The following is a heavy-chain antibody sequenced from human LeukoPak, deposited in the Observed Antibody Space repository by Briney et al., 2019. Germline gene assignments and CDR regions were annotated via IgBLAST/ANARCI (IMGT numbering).Heavy chain of an antibody. D-gene: IGHD6-6*01. J-gene: IGHJ4*02. Sequence: SETLSLTCTVSGVSISSSSYYWGWIRQPPGKGLEWIGSIYYSGSTYYNPSLKSRVAISVDTSKNQFSLKLSSVTAADTAVYYCARLAVERSIDYWGQGTLVTVSS. CDR2: IYYSGST. V-gene: IGHV4-39*01. CDR3: ARLAVERSIDY. CDR1: GVSISSSSYY.